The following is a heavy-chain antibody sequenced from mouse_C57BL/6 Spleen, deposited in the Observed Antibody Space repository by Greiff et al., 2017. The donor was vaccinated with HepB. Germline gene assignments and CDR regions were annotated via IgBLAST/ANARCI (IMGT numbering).Heavy chain of an antibody. Sequence: VQLQQSGAELVRPGASVKLSCKASGYTFTDYYINWVKQRPGQGLEWIARIYPGSGNTYYNEKFKGKATLTAEKSSSTAYMQLSSLTSEDSAVYFCASENYYGSRTFDVWGTGTTVTVSS. CDR1: GYTFTDYY. CDR2: IYPGSGNT. V-gene: IGHV1-76*01. CDR3: ASENYYGSRTFDV. D-gene: IGHD1-1*01. J-gene: IGHJ1*03.